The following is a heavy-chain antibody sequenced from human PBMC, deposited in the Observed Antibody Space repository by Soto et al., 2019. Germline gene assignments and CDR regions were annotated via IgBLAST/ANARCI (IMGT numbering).Heavy chain of an antibody. V-gene: IGHV4-30-2*01. Sequence: KPSGTLSLTCAVSGGSISSGGYSWSWIRQPPGKGLEWIGYIYHSGSTYYNPSLKSRVTISVDRSKNQFSLKLSSVTAADTAVYYCARDPSGSYYFDYWGQGTLVTVSS. D-gene: IGHD1-26*01. CDR2: IYHSGST. CDR1: GGSISSGGYS. J-gene: IGHJ4*02. CDR3: ARDPSGSYYFDY.